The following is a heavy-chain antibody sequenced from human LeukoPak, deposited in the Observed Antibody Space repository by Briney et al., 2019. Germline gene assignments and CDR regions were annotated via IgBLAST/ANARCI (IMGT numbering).Heavy chain of an antibody. J-gene: IGHJ4*02. CDR2: INHSGST. Sequence: PSETLSLTCAVYGGSFSGYYWSWIRQPPGKGLEWIGEINHSGSTNYNPSLKSRVTISVDTSKKQFSLKLSSVTAADTAVYYCASGYDFWSGYRAFDYWGQGTLVTVSS. D-gene: IGHD3-3*01. CDR3: ASGYDFWSGYRAFDY. CDR1: GGSFSGYY. V-gene: IGHV4-34*01.